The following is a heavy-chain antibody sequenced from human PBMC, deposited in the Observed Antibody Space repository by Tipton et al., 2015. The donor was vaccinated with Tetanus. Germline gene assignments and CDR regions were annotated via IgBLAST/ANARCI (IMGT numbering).Heavy chain of an antibody. CDR3: AGMYSTSSPFDH. Sequence: QLVQSGADVKKPGESLKISCKASGYSFTSHWIGWVPQMPGKGLEWMGMIFPDDSDTRYSPSFQGHVTFSVDKSTSTVYLQWSSLKASDTAMYFCAGMYSTSSPFDHWGQGTLVAVSS. CDR1: GYSFTSHW. CDR2: IFPDDSDT. D-gene: IGHD6-6*01. J-gene: IGHJ4*02. V-gene: IGHV5-51*01.